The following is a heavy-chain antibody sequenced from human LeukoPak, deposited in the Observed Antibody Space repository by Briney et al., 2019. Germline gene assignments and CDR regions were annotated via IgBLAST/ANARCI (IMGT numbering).Heavy chain of an antibody. CDR3: ARGGSSSGTSYYFDY. CDR1: GGSISSYY. V-gene: IGHV4-4*07. CDR2: IYTSGST. D-gene: IGHD6-6*01. J-gene: IGHJ4*02. Sequence: IPSETLSLTCTVSGGSISSYYWSWIRQPAGKGLEWIGRIYTSGSTNYNPSLKSRVTMSVDTSKNQFSLKLSSVTAADTAVYYCARGGSSSGTSYYFDYWGQGTLVTVSS.